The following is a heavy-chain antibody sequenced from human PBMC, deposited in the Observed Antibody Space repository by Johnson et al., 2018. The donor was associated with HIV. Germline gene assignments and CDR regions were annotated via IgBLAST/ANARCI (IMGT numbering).Heavy chain of an antibody. V-gene: IGHV3-9*01. D-gene: IGHD6-13*01. CDR1: GFTFDDYA. Sequence: VQLVESGGGVVQPGRSLRLSCAASGFTFDDYAMHWVRQVPGKGLEWVSGISWNSGSIGYADSVKGRFTISRDNAKKSLYLQMNSLRAEDTALYYCAKDMGSSWYDPWDAFDIWGQGTMVTVSS. CDR2: ISWNSGSI. CDR3: AKDMGSSWYDPWDAFDI. J-gene: IGHJ3*02.